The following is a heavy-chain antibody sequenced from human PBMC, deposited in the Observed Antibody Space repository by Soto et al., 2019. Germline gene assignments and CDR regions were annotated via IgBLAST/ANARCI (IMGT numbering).Heavy chain of an antibody. J-gene: IGHJ4*02. V-gene: IGHV1-69*13. CDR3: ARDPGPSKQLVD. CDR1: GGTFSSYA. CDR2: IIPIFGTA. Sequence: ASVKVSCKASGGTFSSYAISWVRPAPGQGLEWMGGIIPIFGTANYAQKFQGRVTITADESTSTAYMELSSLRSEDTAVYYCARDPGPSKQLVDWGQGTLVTVSS. D-gene: IGHD6-13*01.